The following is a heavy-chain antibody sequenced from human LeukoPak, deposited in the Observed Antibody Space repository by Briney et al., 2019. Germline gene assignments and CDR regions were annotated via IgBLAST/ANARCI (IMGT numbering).Heavy chain of an antibody. CDR1: GFTFSSYG. J-gene: IGHJ4*02. CDR2: IWYDGSNK. CDR3: ARGHCSSTSLRCTVTTDYLDY. V-gene: IGHV3-33*01. Sequence: GGSLRLSCAASGFTFSSYGMHWVRQAPGKGLEWVAVIWYDGSNKYYADSVKGRFTISRDNSKNTLYLQMNSLRAEDTAVYYCARGHCSSTSLRCTVTTDYLDYWGQGTLVTVSS. D-gene: IGHD2-2*01.